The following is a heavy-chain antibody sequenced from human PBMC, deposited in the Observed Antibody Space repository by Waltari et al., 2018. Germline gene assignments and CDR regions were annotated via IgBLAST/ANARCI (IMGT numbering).Heavy chain of an antibody. J-gene: IGHJ3*02. CDR1: GLSLSDSGW. CDR3: AQETRGDALEI. Sequence: QVQLQESGPGLVQPSETLSLTCAVSGLSLSDSGWWSWVRQPPGEGLEWSGEIHPGGSTNYNPSLKSRLTISMDTSKNQLSLRLNSVTAADAAVYYCAQETRGDALEIWGQGTMVSISS. D-gene: IGHD1-1*01. CDR2: IHPGGST. V-gene: IGHV4-4*02.